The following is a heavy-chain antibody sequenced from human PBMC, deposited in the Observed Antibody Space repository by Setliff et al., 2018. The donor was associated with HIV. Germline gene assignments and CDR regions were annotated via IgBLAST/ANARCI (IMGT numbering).Heavy chain of an antibody. Sequence: ASVKVSCKASGYTFTSYGISWVRQAPGQGLEWMGWISGYNGNTKYVQKYQGRVTMTTDTSTSKVYMELRTLRSDDTAVYYCARTMDYGDYEPLDYWGQGTLVTVSS. CDR1: GYTFTSYG. V-gene: IGHV1-18*01. CDR3: ARTMDYGDYEPLDY. J-gene: IGHJ4*02. CDR2: ISGYNGNT. D-gene: IGHD4-17*01.